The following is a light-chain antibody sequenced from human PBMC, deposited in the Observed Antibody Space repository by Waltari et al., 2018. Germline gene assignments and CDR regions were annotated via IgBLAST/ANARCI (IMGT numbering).Light chain of an antibody. Sequence: IQMTQSPSTLSASVGDRVTITCRASQDINPWLAWYQQKPGKAPSLLIYKTSTLKSGVPSRFSGSGSGTDFTLTISSLQPDDFATYYCQQYTFWTWTFGQGTKVEIK. J-gene: IGKJ1*01. CDR1: QDINPW. CDR3: QQYTFWTWT. CDR2: KTS. V-gene: IGKV1-5*03.